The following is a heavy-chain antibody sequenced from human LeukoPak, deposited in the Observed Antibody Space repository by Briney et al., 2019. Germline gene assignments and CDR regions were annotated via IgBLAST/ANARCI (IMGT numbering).Heavy chain of an antibody. CDR1: GFTFSNYA. Sequence: PGGSLRLSCAASGFTFSNYAMSWVRQAPGKGLEWVSIISSSGDITYYADSVKGRFTISRDNSRNTVYLQMNSLRAEDTALYYCAKRTQWELLSHTFDYWGQGTLVTVSS. CDR3: AKRTQWELLSHTFDY. D-gene: IGHD1-26*01. J-gene: IGHJ4*02. CDR2: ISSSGDIT. V-gene: IGHV3-23*01.